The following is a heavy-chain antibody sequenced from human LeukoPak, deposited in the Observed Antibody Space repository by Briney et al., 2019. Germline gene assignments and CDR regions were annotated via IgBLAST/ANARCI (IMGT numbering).Heavy chain of an antibody. Sequence: ASVKVSCKVSGYTLTELSMHWVRQAPGKGLEWMGGFDPEDGETIYAQKFQGRVTMTEDTSTDTAYMELSSLRSEDTAVYYCATDLPLYYGSGSYHYRGYFDYWGQGTLVTVSS. D-gene: IGHD3-10*01. CDR2: FDPEDGET. J-gene: IGHJ4*02. CDR1: GYTLTELS. V-gene: IGHV1-24*01. CDR3: ATDLPLYYGSGSYHYRGYFDY.